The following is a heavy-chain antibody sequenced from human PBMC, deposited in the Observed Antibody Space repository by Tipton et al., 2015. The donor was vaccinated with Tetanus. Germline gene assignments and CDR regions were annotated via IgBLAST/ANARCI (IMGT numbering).Heavy chain of an antibody. D-gene: IGHD3-22*01. CDR2: ISHSGTT. Sequence: TLSLTCDVSGGPVSSSNWWSWIRQAPGKGLEWLGYISHSGTTNYNPSLMSRVTLSLDTARGQFSLKLTSVTAADAAVYFCARDRRDFAYDSRGFYSPLYYFDNWGQGVRVTVSS. CDR3: ARDRRDFAYDSRGFYSPLYYFDN. CDR1: GGPVSSSNW. V-gene: IGHV4-4*01. J-gene: IGHJ4*02.